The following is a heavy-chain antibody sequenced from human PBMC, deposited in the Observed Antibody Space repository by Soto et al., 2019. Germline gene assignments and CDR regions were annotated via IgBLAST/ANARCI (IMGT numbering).Heavy chain of an antibody. V-gene: IGHV4-59*11. CDR3: ARVGSSGWSPDY. J-gene: IGHJ4*02. Sequence: ETLSLTCSVSGGSISGHYWTWIRQSPGKGLEWIGYIFYSGSTNYNPSLKSRVTISVDTSKNQFSLKMSSVTAADTAVYYCARVGSSGWSPDYWGRGTLVTVSS. CDR2: IFYSGST. CDR1: GGSISGHY. D-gene: IGHD6-19*01.